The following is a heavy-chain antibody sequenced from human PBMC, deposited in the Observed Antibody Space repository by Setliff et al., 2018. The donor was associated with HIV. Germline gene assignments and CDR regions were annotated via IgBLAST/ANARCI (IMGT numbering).Heavy chain of an antibody. D-gene: IGHD3-10*01. J-gene: IGHJ4*02. CDR2: IYTSGST. V-gene: IGHV4-4*09. CDR3: ARRGVVGWGYYSSPIFDY. CDR1: GGSISSYY. Sequence: PSETLSLTCTVSGGSISSYYWSWIRQPPGKGLEWIGYIYTSGSTNYNPSLKSRVTISVDTSKNQFSLKLSSVTAADTAVYYCARRGVVGWGYYSSPIFDYCGQGTLVTVSS.